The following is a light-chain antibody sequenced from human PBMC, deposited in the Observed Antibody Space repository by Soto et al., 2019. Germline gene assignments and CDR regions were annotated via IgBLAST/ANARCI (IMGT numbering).Light chain of an antibody. CDR3: QTWVTGIYV. CDR2: LNSDGSH. V-gene: IGLV4-69*01. CDR1: SGHSSYA. Sequence: QLVLTQSPSASASLGASVKLTCTLSSGHSSYAIARHQQQPEKGPRYLMKLNSDGSHSKGDGIPDRFSGSSSGAERYLTISSLQSEDEADYYCQTWVTGIYVFGTGTKVTVL. J-gene: IGLJ1*01.